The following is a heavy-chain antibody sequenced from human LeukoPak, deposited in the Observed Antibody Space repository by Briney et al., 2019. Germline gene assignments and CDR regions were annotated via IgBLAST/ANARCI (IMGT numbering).Heavy chain of an antibody. Sequence: GGSLRLSCAASGFTFSSYWMSWVRQAPGKGLEWVANIKQDGSEKYYVDSVKGRFTISRDNAKNSLYLQMNSLRAEDTAVYYCAREENFWSGRPFSPDYWGQGTLVTVSS. CDR1: GFTFSSYW. J-gene: IGHJ4*02. CDR2: IKQDGSEK. V-gene: IGHV3-7*03. D-gene: IGHD3-3*01. CDR3: AREENFWSGRPFSPDY.